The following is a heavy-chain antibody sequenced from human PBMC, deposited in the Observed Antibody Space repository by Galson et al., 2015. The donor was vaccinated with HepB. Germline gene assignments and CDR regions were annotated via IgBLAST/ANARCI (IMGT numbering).Heavy chain of an antibody. V-gene: IGHV3-15*01. D-gene: IGHD3-22*01. CDR2: IKDKGDGGTT. J-gene: IGHJ4*02. CDR3: TTLYYYDTSGPTRRRDYFDY. CDR1: GFTFRYAW. Sequence: SLSPSCAAYGFTFRYAWMAWVRQAPGKGLEWVGRIKDKGDGGTTDYAAPVNGRITISRADSENTLYLQMDSLKTEDTAVYYCTTLYYYDTSGPTRRRDYFDYWGQGTLVTVSS.